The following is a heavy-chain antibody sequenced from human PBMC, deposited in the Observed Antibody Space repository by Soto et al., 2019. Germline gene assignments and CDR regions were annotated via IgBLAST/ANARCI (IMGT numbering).Heavy chain of an antibody. Sequence: GASVKVSCKASGGTFSSYTISWVRQAPGQGPEWMGRIIPILGIANYAQKFQGRVTITADKSTSTAYMELSSLRSEDTAVYYCARDRITDQNDIVVVPAATTNNWFDPWGQGTLVTGSS. J-gene: IGHJ5*02. D-gene: IGHD2-2*01. V-gene: IGHV1-69*04. CDR1: GGTFSSYT. CDR3: ARDRITDQNDIVVVPAATTNNWFDP. CDR2: IIPILGIA.